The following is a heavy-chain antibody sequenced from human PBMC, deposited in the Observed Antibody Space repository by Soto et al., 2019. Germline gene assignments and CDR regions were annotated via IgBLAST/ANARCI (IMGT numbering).Heavy chain of an antibody. CDR1: GLTFSSYA. D-gene: IGHD4-4*01. J-gene: IGHJ6*02. Sequence: PAGSLRLSWAASGLTFSSYAMGCVRQAPGKXLEWVSSISGSGGSTYYADSVKGRLTIYRDNSKNRLCLQMNSQRAEDTAVYYCAKVSQGTVNCYYYGMDVWGQGTSVTVSS. CDR3: AKVSQGTVNCYYYGMDV. V-gene: IGHV3-23*01. CDR2: ISGSGGST.